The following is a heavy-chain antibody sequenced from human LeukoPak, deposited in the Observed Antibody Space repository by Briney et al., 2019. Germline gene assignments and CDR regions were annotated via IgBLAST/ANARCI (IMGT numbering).Heavy chain of an antibody. J-gene: IGHJ4*02. V-gene: IGHV3-23*01. CDR3: AKDLHDSSAPSDY. CDR1: GFTFSNFA. D-gene: IGHD3-22*01. CDR2: ISGGGGSA. Sequence: GGSLRLSCAASGFTFSNFAMSWVRQAPGKGLEWVSTISGGGGSAFYAASVKGRFTISRDNSKNTMYLQMNSLRAEDTAVYYCAKDLHDSSAPSDYWGQGTLVTVSS.